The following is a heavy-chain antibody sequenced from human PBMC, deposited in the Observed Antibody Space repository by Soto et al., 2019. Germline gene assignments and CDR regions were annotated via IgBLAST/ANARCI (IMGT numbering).Heavy chain of an antibody. CDR3: ARHAILPGEFY. CDR2: IYYSGST. V-gene: IGHV4-59*08. J-gene: IGHJ4*02. Sequence: SETLSLTCTVSGGSISSYYWSWIRQPPGKGLEWIGYIYYSGSTNYNPSLKSRVTISVDTSKNQFSLKLSSVTAADTAVYYCARHAILPGEFYWGQGTLVTVSS. D-gene: IGHD1-26*01. CDR1: GGSISSYY.